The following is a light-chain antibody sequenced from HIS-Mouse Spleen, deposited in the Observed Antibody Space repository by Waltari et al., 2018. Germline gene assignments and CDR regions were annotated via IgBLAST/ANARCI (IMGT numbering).Light chain of an antibody. Sequence: DIQMTQSPSTLSASVGDRVTITCRASQSISSWLAWYQQKPGKAPKILISKASSLESGVPSRFSGSGSVTEFTLTISSLQPDDFATYYCQQYNSYSRTFGQGTKVEIK. CDR1: QSISSW. CDR2: KAS. J-gene: IGKJ1*01. V-gene: IGKV1-5*03. CDR3: QQYNSYSRT.